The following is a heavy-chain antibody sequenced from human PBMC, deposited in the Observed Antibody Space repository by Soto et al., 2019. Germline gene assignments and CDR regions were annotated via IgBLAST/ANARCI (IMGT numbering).Heavy chain of an antibody. V-gene: IGHV1-69*01. Sequence: QEQLVQSGAEVKKSGSSVKVSCKDTGGLFSSYAVSWVRQAPGQGLEWMGGIIPVFDTVYYAQKCQGRVTITADESTTTAYMELSSLRSEDTAMYYCARSGSGYVWFNEFWCPGTLGTVSS. CDR2: IIPVFDTV. CDR3: ARSGSGYVWFNEF. CDR1: GGLFSSYA. D-gene: IGHD3-22*01. J-gene: IGHJ4*02.